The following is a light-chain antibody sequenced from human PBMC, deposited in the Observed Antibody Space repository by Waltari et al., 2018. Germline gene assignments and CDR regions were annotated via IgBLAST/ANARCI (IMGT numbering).Light chain of an antibody. V-gene: IGLV1-44*01. CDR3: AAWDDSLNGIV. CDR1: FSNIESNT. J-gene: IGLJ2*01. CDR2: SDN. Sequence: QSVLTQPPSASGTPGQRVAISFSGSFSNIESNTVNWYQQLPGTAPKLPIYSDNQRPSGVPDRCSGSNSGTSASLAISGLQSEDEADYYCAAWDDSLNGIVFGGGTKLTVL.